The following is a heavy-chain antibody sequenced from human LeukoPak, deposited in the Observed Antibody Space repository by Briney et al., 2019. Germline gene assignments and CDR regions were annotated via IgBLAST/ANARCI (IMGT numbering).Heavy chain of an antibody. J-gene: IGHJ4*02. D-gene: IGHD6-19*01. CDR1: GFTLSIYS. CDR2: ISSSGSTI. Sequence: PGGSLRLSCAASGFTLSIYSMTWVRQAPGKGLEWVSYISSSGSTIYYADSVKGRFTISRDNAENSLYLQMNSLRDEDTAVYYCARDVAVAGTDFLPDYWGQGTLVTVSS. V-gene: IGHV3-48*02. CDR3: ARDVAVAGTDFLPDY.